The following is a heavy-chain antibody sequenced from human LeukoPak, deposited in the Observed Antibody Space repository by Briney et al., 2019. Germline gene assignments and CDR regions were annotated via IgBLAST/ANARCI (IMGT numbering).Heavy chain of an antibody. CDR3: ARIRCGHSGSVCYNH. D-gene: IGHD2-21*01. CDR1: GVSINDYY. V-gene: IGHV4-34*01. Sequence: PSETLSLTCGVFGVSINDYYWSWIRQSPGRGLEWIGEISHTEGTRYNPSLESRVTMSVGTSENQLSLKLIFVTAAGTAVYYCARIRCGHSGSVCYNHWGLGTLVTDSS. J-gene: IGHJ4*02. CDR2: ISHTEGT.